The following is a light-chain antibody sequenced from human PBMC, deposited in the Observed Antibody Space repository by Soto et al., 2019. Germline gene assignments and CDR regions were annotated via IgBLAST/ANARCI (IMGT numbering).Light chain of an antibody. V-gene: IGKV1-27*01. CDR1: RGIGNA. CDR2: SAS. Sequence: GDRVTITCRPSRGIGNALAWYQQKPGTVPKLLIHSASTLQSGVPSRFSGSGSGTEFTLTISSLQPDDLATYYCQQYNTSPWTFGLGTKVDIK. J-gene: IGKJ1*01. CDR3: QQYNTSPWT.